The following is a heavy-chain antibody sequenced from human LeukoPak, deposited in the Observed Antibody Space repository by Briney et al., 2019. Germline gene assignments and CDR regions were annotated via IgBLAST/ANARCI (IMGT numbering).Heavy chain of an antibody. Sequence: SETLSLTCTVSGGSISSFYWSWIRQSPGRGLEWIGYISYTGNTNYNPSLKSRVTISVDTSKNQFSLKLSSVTAADTAVYYCAREGGFHSPAGIWGQGTMVTVSS. V-gene: IGHV4-4*08. J-gene: IGHJ3*02. CDR3: AREGGFHSPAGI. CDR2: ISYTGNT. CDR1: GGSISSFY. D-gene: IGHD1-26*01.